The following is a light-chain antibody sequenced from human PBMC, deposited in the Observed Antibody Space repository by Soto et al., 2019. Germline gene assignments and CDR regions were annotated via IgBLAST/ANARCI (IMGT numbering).Light chain of an antibody. CDR2: DAS. CDR3: QQYNDWPPSAYT. CDR1: KSISSN. Sequence: EIVMTQSPATLSVSAGERPTLSCRASKSISSNLAWYQQKPGQAPRLLIYDASTRATGIPARFSGSGSGTEFTLTISSPQSEDSAVYFCQQYNDWPPSAYTFGQGTKLEIK. V-gene: IGKV3-15*01. J-gene: IGKJ2*01.